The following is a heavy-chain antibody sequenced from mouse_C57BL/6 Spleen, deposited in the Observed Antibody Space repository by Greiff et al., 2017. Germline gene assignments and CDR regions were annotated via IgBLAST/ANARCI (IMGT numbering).Heavy chain of an antibody. CDR1: GYTFTSYT. CDR3: ARWDRSGYDAMDY. Sequence: VKLQESGADLARPGASVKMSCKASGYTFTSYTMHWVKQRPGQGLEWIGYINPSSGYTKYNQKFKDKATLTADKSSSTAYMQLSSLTSEDSAVYYCARWDRSGYDAMDYWGQGTSVTVSS. V-gene: IGHV1-4*01. D-gene: IGHD3-2*02. CDR2: INPSSGYT. J-gene: IGHJ4*01.